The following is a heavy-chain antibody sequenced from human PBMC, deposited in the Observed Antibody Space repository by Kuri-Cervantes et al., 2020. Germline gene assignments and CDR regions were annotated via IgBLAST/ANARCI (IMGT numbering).Heavy chain of an antibody. CDR3: ARRYLSTGAFDI. D-gene: IGHD5/OR15-5a*01. Sequence: SETLSLTCAVFGGSISSGGYSWSWIRQPPGKGLEWIGYIYHSGSTYYNPSLKSRVTISVDRSKNQFSLKLSSVTAADTAVYYCARRYLSTGAFDIWGQGTMVTVSS. CDR1: GGSISSGGYS. J-gene: IGHJ3*02. CDR2: IYHSGST. V-gene: IGHV4-30-2*02.